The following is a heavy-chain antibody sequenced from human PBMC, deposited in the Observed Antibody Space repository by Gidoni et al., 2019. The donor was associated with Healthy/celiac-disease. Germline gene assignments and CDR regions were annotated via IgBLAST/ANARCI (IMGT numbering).Heavy chain of an antibody. CDR3: ARDPGIVVVVAAPGYFDL. J-gene: IGHJ2*01. V-gene: IGHV3-7*04. Sequence: EVQLVESGGGLVQPGGSLRLSCAASGFTFSSYWMSWVRQAPGKGLEWVANIKQDGSEKYYVDSVKGRFTISRDNAKNSLYLQMNSLRAEDTAVYYCARDPGIVVVVAAPGYFDLWGRGTLVTVSS. D-gene: IGHD2-15*01. CDR1: GFTFSSYW. CDR2: IKQDGSEK.